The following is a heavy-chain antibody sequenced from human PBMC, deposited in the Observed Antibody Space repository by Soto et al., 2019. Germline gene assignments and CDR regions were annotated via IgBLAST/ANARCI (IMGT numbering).Heavy chain of an antibody. V-gene: IGHV1-69*06. CDR2: IIPIFGTA. CDR3: ARRGVSGSPDYYYYGMDV. Sequence: QVQLVQSGAEVKKPGSSVKVSCKASGGTFSSYAISWVRQAPGQGLEWMGGIIPIFGTANYAQKFQGRVTITADKSTSTAYMELSSLRSEDTAVYYCARRGVSGSPDYYYYGMDVWGQGTTVTVSS. D-gene: IGHD2-15*01. J-gene: IGHJ6*02. CDR1: GGTFSSYA.